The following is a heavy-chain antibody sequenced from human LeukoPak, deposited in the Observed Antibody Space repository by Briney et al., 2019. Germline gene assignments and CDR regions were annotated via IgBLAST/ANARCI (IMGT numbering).Heavy chain of an antibody. CDR2: IYYSGST. CDR3: ARSITMVRGVIGWFEP. V-gene: IGHV4-59*01. CDR1: GGSISSYY. J-gene: IGHJ5*02. D-gene: IGHD3-10*01. Sequence: SETLSLTCTVSGGSISSYYWSWIRQPPGKGLEWIGYIYYSGSTNYNPSLKSRVTISVDTSKNQFSLKLSSVTAADTAVYYCARSITMVRGVIGWFEPWGQGPLVTVSS.